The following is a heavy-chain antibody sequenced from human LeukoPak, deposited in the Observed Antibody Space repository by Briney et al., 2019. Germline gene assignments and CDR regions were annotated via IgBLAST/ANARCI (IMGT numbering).Heavy chain of an antibody. CDR1: GFAVSTNY. CDR3: AGYYGGKFDY. Sequence: TGGSLRLSCAASGFAVSTNYMSWVRQAPGKGLEWVSVMYSDGSTKCADSVKGRFTISRDNAKNTLYLHMNSLTAEDMAVYYCAGYYGGKFDYWGHRTLVTVS. J-gene: IGHJ4*01. CDR2: MYSDGST. V-gene: IGHV3-66*02. D-gene: IGHD4-23*01.